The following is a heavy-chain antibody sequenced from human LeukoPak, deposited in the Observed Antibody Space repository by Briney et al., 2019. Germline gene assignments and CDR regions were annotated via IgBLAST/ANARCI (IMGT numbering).Heavy chain of an antibody. V-gene: IGHV1-18*01. Sequence: ASVKVSCKASGYTFTSYGISWVRQAPGQGLEWMGWISAYNGNTNYAQKLQGRVTMTTDTSTSTAYMELRSLRSDDTAVYYCARDSYYGPGSYYYLYDYWGQGTLVTVSS. CDR1: GYTFTSYG. J-gene: IGHJ4*02. CDR3: ARDSYYGPGSYYYLYDY. D-gene: IGHD3-10*01. CDR2: ISAYNGNT.